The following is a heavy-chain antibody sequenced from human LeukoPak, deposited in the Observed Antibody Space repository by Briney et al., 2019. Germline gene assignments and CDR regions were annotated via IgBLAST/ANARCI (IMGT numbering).Heavy chain of an antibody. CDR1: GGSISSSSFY. Sequence: TTSETLSLTCTVSGGSISSSSFYWGWIRQPPGEGLEWIGSIFYSGSTYYNPSLKSRVTISVDTSKNQFSLKLISVTAADTAVYYCARHIDIARFDYWGQGTLVTVSS. J-gene: IGHJ4*02. CDR3: ARHIDIARFDY. V-gene: IGHV4-39*01. D-gene: IGHD2-15*01. CDR2: IFYSGST.